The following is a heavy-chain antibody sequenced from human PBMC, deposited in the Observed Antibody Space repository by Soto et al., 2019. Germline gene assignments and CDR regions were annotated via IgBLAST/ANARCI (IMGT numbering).Heavy chain of an antibody. Sequence: QVQLQQWGAGLLKPSETLSLTCAVYGGSFSGYYWSWIRQPPGKGLEWIGEINHSGSTNYNPSLKRRVTISVDTAKNQFSLKLSSVTAADTAVYYCARGGFGYCSGGSCYHGSGYFQHWGQGTLVTVSS. J-gene: IGHJ1*01. V-gene: IGHV4-34*01. CDR3: ARGGFGYCSGGSCYHGSGYFQH. D-gene: IGHD2-15*01. CDR1: GGSFSGYY. CDR2: INHSGST.